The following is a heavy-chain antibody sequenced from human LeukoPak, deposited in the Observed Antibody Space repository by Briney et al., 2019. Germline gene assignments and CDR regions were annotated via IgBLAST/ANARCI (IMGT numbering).Heavy chain of an antibody. D-gene: IGHD6-13*01. Sequence: ASVKVSCKVSGYTLTELSMHWVRQAPGKGLEWMGGFDPEDGETIYAQKFQGRVTMTEDTSTDTAYMELSSLRSEDTAVYYCATVKSYSSSWYVFVSYGMDVWGQGTTVTVSS. V-gene: IGHV1-24*01. CDR3: ATVKSYSSSWYVFVSYGMDV. J-gene: IGHJ6*02. CDR2: FDPEDGET. CDR1: GYTLTELS.